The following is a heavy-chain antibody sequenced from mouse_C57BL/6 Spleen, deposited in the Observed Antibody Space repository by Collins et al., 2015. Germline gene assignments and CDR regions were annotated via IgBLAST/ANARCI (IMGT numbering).Heavy chain of an antibody. V-gene: IGHV2-5-1*01. CDR2: IWRGGST. D-gene: IGHD4-1*01. J-gene: IGHJ4*01. Sequence: QVQLKQSGPSLVQPSQSLSITCTVSGFSLTSYGVHWVRQSPGKGLEWLGVIWRGGSTDYNAAFMSRLSITKDNSKSQVFFKMNSLQADDTAIYYCAKNWNWDYYAMDYWGQGTPVTVSS. CDR3: AKNWNWDYYAMDY. CDR1: GFSLTSYG.